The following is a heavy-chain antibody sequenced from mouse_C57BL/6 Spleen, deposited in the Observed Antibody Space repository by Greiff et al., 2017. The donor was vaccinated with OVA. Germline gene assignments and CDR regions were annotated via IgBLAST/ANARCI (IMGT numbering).Heavy chain of an antibody. V-gene: IGHV1-52*01. J-gene: IGHJ1*03. CDR3: ARRYYGSSCVGYFDV. CDR1: GYTFTSYW. D-gene: IGHD1-1*01. Sequence: QVQLQQPGAELVRPGSSVKLSCKASGYTFTSYWMHWVKQRPIQGLEWIGNIDPSDSETHYNQKFKDKATLTVDKSSSTAYMLLSSLTSEDSAVYYCARRYYGSSCVGYFDVWGTGTTVTVSA. CDR2: IDPSDSET.